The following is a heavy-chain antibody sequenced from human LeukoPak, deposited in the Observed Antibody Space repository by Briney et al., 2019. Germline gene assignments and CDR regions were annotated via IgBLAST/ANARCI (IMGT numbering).Heavy chain of an antibody. CDR1: GFTFSSYS. CDR3: ARGYIYGYDC. CDR2: INSDGSTT. V-gene: IGHV3-74*01. D-gene: IGHD5-18*01. Sequence: GGSLRLSCAASGFTFSSYSMNWVRQAPGKGLVWVSRINSDGSTTTYADSVKGRFTISRDNAKNTLYLQMNSLRAEDTAVYYCARGYIYGYDCWGQGALVTVSS. J-gene: IGHJ4*02.